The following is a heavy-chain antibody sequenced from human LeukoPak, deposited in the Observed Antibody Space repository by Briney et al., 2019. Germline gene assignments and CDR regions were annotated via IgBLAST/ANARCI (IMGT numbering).Heavy chain of an antibody. CDR3: AKEVVIHYYFDY. D-gene: IGHD3-22*01. V-gene: IGHV3-23*01. CDR2: ISGSGDSYKT. J-gene: IGHJ4*02. Sequence: PGGSLRLSCATSGFTFSSNAMSWVRQAPRKGLEWVSSISGSGDSYKTFYAGSVKGRFTISRDNSKNTLYLQMNSLRAEDTAVYYCAKEVVIHYYFDYWGQGTLVTVSS. CDR1: GFTFSSNA.